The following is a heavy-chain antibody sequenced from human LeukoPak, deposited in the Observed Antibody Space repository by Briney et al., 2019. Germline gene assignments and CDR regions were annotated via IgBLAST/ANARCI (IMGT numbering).Heavy chain of an antibody. V-gene: IGHV1-3*01. CDR2: INAGNGHT. CDR3: ARGIWSATRVDYYLDN. Sequence: ASVKVSCKASGYTFSGYAVHWVRQAPGQRFEWMGWINAGNGHTKYSQNFQGRVTITRDSSADIVYMELSSLTSEDTAVYYCARGIWSATRVDYYLDNWGQGTLVTVSS. D-gene: IGHD5-24*01. CDR1: GYTFSGYA. J-gene: IGHJ4*02.